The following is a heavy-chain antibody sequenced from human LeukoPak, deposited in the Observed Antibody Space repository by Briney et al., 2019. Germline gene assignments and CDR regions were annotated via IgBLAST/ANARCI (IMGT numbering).Heavy chain of an antibody. J-gene: IGHJ4*02. CDR3: ARGEGREDIVVVPAAMFDY. D-gene: IGHD2-2*01. CDR1: GGTFSSYA. V-gene: IGHV1-69*01. Sequence: ASVKVSCKASGGTFSSYAITWVRQPPGQGLEWMGGIIPIFGTANYDKKFQGRVTIAADESTSTAYMELSSLRSEDTAVYYCARGEGREDIVVVPAAMFDYWGQGTLVTVSS. CDR2: IIPIFGTA.